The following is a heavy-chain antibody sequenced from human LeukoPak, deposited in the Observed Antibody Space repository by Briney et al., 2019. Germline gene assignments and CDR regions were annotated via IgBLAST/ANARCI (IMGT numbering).Heavy chain of an antibody. D-gene: IGHD2-2*01. CDR2: INHSGST. V-gene: IGHV4-34*01. Sequence: PSETLSLTCAVYGGSFSGYYWSWIRQPPGKGLEWIGEINHSGSTNYNPSLKSRVTISVDTSKNQFSLKLSSVTAADTAVYYCAREGYCSSTSCYGKISGPVDYWGQGTLVTVSS. J-gene: IGHJ4*02. CDR1: GGSFSGYY. CDR3: AREGYCSSTSCYGKISGPVDY.